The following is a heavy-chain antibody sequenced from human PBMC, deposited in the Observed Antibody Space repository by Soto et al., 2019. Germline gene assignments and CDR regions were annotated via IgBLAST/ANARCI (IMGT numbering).Heavy chain of an antibody. CDR1: GGSFSGYY. CDR3: ASARLPTYYFDY. CDR2: INHSGST. D-gene: IGHD4-17*01. J-gene: IGHJ4*02. Sequence: SETLSLTCAVYGGSFSGYYWSWIRQPPGKGLGWIGEINHSGSTNYNPSLKSRVTISVDTSKNQFSLKLSSVTAADTAVYYCASARLPTYYFDYWGQGTLVTVSS. V-gene: IGHV4-34*01.